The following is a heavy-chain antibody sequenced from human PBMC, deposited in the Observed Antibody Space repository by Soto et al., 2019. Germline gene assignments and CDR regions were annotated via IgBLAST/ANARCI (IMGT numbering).Heavy chain of an antibody. CDR3: ARDRYGDYVGWFDP. V-gene: IGHV1-69*08. J-gene: IGHJ5*02. CDR1: GGTFSSYT. CDR2: IIPILGIA. D-gene: IGHD4-17*01. Sequence: QVQLVQSGAEVKKPGSSVKVSCKASGGTFSSYTISWVRQAPGQGLEWMGRIIPILGIANYAQKFQGRVTITADKSTSTDHMELSSLRSEDTAVYYCARDRYGDYVGWFDPWGQGTMVTVSS.